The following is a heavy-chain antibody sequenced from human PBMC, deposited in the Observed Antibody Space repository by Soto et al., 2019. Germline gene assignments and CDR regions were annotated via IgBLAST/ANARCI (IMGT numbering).Heavy chain of an antibody. CDR1: GYSISSGYY. Sequence: PSETLSLTCAVSGYSISSGYYWGWIRQPPGKGLEWIGSTYHSGSTYYNPSLKSRVTISVDTSKNQFSLKLSSVTAADTAVYYCARLPHRGYDSSGYHPYYFDYWGQGTLVTVS. V-gene: IGHV4-38-2*01. CDR2: TYHSGST. D-gene: IGHD3-22*01. J-gene: IGHJ4*02. CDR3: ARLPHRGYDSSGYHPYYFDY.